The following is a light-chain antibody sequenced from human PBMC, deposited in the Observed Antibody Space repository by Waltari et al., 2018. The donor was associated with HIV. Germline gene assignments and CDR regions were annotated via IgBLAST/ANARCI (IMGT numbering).Light chain of an antibody. CDR1: QSIGTDY. CDR2: HAY. Sequence: VVLTHSPGTLSLSPGERATLSCRASQSIGTDYLAWYHQTPGQAPRLLIYHAYSRATGIPDRFSGSGSGTDFTLTISGLEPDDFAVYYCQYYGTSFTFGGGTKVEIK. V-gene: IGKV3-20*01. J-gene: IGKJ4*01. CDR3: QYYGTSFT.